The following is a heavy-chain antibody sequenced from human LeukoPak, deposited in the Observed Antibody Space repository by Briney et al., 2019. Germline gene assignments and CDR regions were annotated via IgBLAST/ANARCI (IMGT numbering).Heavy chain of an antibody. CDR2: ISSNGGST. J-gene: IGHJ4*02. CDR1: GFTFSSYA. CDR3: ARDRSYGYGGEYFDY. Sequence: GGSLRLSCSASGFTFSSYAMHWVRQAPGKGLEYVSAISSNGGSTYYAGSVKGRFTISRDNSKKTLYLQMNSLRAEDTAVYYCARDRSYGYGGEYFDYWGQGTLVTVSS. D-gene: IGHD5-18*01. V-gene: IGHV3-64*04.